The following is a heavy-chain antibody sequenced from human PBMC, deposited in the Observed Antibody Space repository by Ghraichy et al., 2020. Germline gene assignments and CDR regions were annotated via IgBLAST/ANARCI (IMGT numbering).Heavy chain of an antibody. D-gene: IGHD2/OR15-2a*01. CDR1: GFTFSSYN. J-gene: IGHJ3*02. CDR3: VAVSVFAFHI. V-gene: IGHV3-48*02. CDR2: ISYSGGTV. Sequence: LSLTCAASGFTFSSYNMNWVRQAPGKGLEWISWISYSGGTVYFADSVRGRFTLSRDNAKNSLYLQMNSLRDEDTAVYYCVAVSVFAFHIWGQGTMVTVSS.